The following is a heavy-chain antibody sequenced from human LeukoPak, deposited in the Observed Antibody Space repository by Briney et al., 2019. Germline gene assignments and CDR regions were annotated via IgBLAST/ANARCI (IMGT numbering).Heavy chain of an antibody. J-gene: IGHJ4*02. Sequence: GGSLRLSCAASAFIFSDYYMSWIRQAPGKGLEWVSAISGSGGSTYYADSVKGRFTISRDNSKNTLYLQMNSLRAEDTAVYYCAKPGIVVVPAAIAYFDYWGQGTLVTVSS. CDR2: ISGSGGST. CDR3: AKPGIVVVPAAIAYFDY. V-gene: IGHV3-23*01. CDR1: AFIFSDYY. D-gene: IGHD2-2*01.